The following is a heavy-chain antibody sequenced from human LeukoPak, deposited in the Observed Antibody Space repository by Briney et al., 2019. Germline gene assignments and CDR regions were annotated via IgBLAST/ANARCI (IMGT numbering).Heavy chain of an antibody. CDR2: ISGSGGST. D-gene: IGHD3-3*01. V-gene: IGHV3-23*01. J-gene: IGHJ4*02. Sequence: GGALRLSCAASGFTFSSYAMSWVRQAPGKGLEWVSAISGSGGSTYYADSVKGRFTISRDNYKNTLYLQMNSLRAEDTAVYYCAKSLYYDFWSGYCSLDYWGQGTLVTVSS. CDR1: GFTFSSYA. CDR3: AKSLYYDFWSGYCSLDY.